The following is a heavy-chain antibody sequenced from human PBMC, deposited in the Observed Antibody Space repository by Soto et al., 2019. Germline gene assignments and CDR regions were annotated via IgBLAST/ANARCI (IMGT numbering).Heavy chain of an antibody. Sequence: ASVKGSCKASGGTFSSYAISWVRQAPGQGLEWTGGIIPIFGTANYAQKFQGRVTITADESTSTAYMELSSLRSEDTAVYYCARSRSSIAALDWFDPWGQGTLVTVSS. V-gene: IGHV1-69*13. CDR3: ARSRSSIAALDWFDP. J-gene: IGHJ5*02. D-gene: IGHD6-6*01. CDR1: GGTFSSYA. CDR2: IIPIFGTA.